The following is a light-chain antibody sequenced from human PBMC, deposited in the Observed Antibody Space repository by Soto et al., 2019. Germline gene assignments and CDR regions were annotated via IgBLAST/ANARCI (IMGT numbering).Light chain of an antibody. CDR2: AAS. CDR1: QSISSY. J-gene: IGKJ1*01. Sequence: DIQMTQSPSSLSASVGDRVTITCRASQSISSYLNWYQQKPGKAPKLLIYAASSLQSGVPSRFSGSGSGTDFHLTISSLQPEDFATYYCQQSYSTPRTFGQGTKVEIK. CDR3: QQSYSTPRT. V-gene: IGKV1-39*01.